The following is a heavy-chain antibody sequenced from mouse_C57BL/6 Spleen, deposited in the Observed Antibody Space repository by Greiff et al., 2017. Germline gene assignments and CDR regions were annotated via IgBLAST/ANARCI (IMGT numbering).Heavy chain of an antibody. J-gene: IGHJ1*03. V-gene: IGHV5-6*01. Sequence: EVKVVESGGDLVKPGGSLKLSCAASGFTFSSYGMSWVRQTPDKRLEWVATISSGGSYTYYPDSVKGRFTISRDNAKNTLYLQMSSLKSEDTAMYYCARGRYGSSYWYVDVWGTGTTVTVSS. CDR1: GFTFSSYG. CDR2: ISSGGSYT. CDR3: ARGRYGSSYWYVDV. D-gene: IGHD1-1*01.